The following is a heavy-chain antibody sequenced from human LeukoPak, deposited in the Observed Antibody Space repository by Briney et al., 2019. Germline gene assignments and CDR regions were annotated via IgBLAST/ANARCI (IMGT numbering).Heavy chain of an antibody. D-gene: IGHD6-19*01. J-gene: IGHJ3*02. V-gene: IGHV4-59*12. CDR3: ARAVAGVDAFDI. Sequence: KPSETLSLTCTVSSGSLGSYYWSWIRQPPGKGLQWIGYVYCRGSTNYNPSLKSRVTISVDTSKNQFSLKLSSVTAADTAVYYCARAVAGVDAFDIWGQGTMVTVSS. CDR1: SGSLGSYY. CDR2: VYCRGST.